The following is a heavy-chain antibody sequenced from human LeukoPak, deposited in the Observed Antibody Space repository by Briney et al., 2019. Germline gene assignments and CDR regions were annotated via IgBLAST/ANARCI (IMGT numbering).Heavy chain of an antibody. CDR1: GGSISSGGYY. J-gene: IGHJ4*02. V-gene: IGHV4-39*07. Sequence: PSETLSLTCTVSGGSISSGGYYWSWIRQPPGKGLEWIGEINHSGSTNYNPSLKSRVTISVGTSKNQFSLKLSSVTAADTAVYYCARLSGSRYCSSTSCYAPDYWGQGTLVTVSS. D-gene: IGHD2-2*01. CDR2: INHSGST. CDR3: ARLSGSRYCSSTSCYAPDY.